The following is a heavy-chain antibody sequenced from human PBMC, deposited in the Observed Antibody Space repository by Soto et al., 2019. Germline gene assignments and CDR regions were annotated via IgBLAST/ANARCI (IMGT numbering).Heavy chain of an antibody. V-gene: IGHV3-23*01. CDR1: GFTFTSYA. J-gene: IGHJ4*02. CDR2: ITGSGDST. CDR3: AKETAAKT. D-gene: IGHD2-2*01. Sequence: AGGSLRLSCAASGFTFTSYAMSWVRQAPGKGLEWVSGITGSGDSTNYADSVKGRFTISRDNFKNTLYLQMNSLRAQDTAVYYCAKETAAKTWGQGTLVTVSS.